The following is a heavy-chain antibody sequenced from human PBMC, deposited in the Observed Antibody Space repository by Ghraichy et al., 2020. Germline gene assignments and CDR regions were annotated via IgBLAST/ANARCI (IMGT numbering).Heavy chain of an antibody. CDR1: GFSLSTSGMC. CDR3: ARTDLAYCGGDCSKGYNWFDP. D-gene: IGHD2-21*02. CDR2: IDWDDDK. Sequence: SGPTLVKPTQTLTLTCTFSGFSLSTSGMCVSWIRQPPGKALEWLARIDWDDDKYYSTSLKTRLTISKDTSKNQVVLTMTNMDPVDTATYYCARTDLAYCGGDCSKGYNWFDPWGQGTLVTVAS. V-gene: IGHV2-70*11. J-gene: IGHJ5*02.